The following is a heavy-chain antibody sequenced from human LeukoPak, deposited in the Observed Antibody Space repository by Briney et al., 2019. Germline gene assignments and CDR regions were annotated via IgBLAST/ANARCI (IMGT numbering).Heavy chain of an antibody. CDR2: INHSGST. CDR1: GGSFSDYY. D-gene: IGHD5-18*01. CDR3: ANSYTRIFFFDY. Sequence: PSETLSLICAVYGGSFSDYYWRWLRQPPGRALEWIGEINHSGSTNYNPSLKSRVTISVDTSKNQFSLKLSSVTAADTAVYYCANSYTRIFFFDYWGQGTLVTVSS. J-gene: IGHJ4*02. V-gene: IGHV4-34*01.